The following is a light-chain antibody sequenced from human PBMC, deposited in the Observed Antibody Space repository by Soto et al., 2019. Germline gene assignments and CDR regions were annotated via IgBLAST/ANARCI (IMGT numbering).Light chain of an antibody. J-gene: IGLJ3*02. CDR1: SSDVGGYND. CDR2: EVT. V-gene: IGLV2-8*01. Sequence: QSVLTQPPSASGSPGQSVTISCTGTSSDVGGYNDVSWYQQYPGRAPILMIYEVTKRPSGVPDRFSGSKSGNTASLTVSGLKAEDAADYSCSSYAASNNFYFVFGGGTKLTVL. CDR3: SSYAASNNFYFV.